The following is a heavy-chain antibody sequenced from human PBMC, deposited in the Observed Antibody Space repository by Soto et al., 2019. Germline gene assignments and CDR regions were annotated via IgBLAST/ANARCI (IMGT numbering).Heavy chain of an antibody. J-gene: IGHJ5*02. V-gene: IGHV6-1*01. CDR1: GDSVSSNDAV. CDR3: ARLVGNSWLDH. D-gene: IGHD6-6*01. CDR2: TYYRSIWQT. Sequence: QVQLQQSGPGLVKPSQTLSLTCAISGDSVSSNDAVWNWIRQSPSRGLEWLGRTYYRSIWQTESAGSVKGRMTINPDGSKNQFSLQLNSVTPEDTAMYYCARLVGNSWLDHWGQGTLVTVSA.